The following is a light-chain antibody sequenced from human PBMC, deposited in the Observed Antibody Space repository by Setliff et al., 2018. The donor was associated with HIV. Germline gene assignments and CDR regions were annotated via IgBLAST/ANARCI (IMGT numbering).Light chain of an antibody. V-gene: IGLV1-40*01. Sequence: QSVLTQPPSVSGAPGQRVTISCTGSNSNIGAGYDVHWYQKLPGTAPKVLIYGNSYRPSGVPDRFSGSKSGTSASLAITGLQAEDEADYYCQSYDSSLSGWVFGTGTKVTVL. CDR2: GNS. CDR3: QSYDSSLSGWV. J-gene: IGLJ1*01. CDR1: NSNIGAGYD.